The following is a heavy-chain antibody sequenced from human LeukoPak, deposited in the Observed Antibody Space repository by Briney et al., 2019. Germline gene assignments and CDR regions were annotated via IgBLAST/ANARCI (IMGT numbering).Heavy chain of an antibody. Sequence: ASVKVSCKASGYTFTSYDINWVRQATGQGLEWMGWMNPNSGNTNYAQKLQGRVTMTTDTSTSTAYMELRSLTSDDTAVYYCARGGVTSVVDVWGKGTTVTISS. J-gene: IGHJ6*04. V-gene: IGHV1-8*01. CDR1: GYTFTSYD. CDR2: MNPNSGNT. CDR3: ARGGVTSVVDV. D-gene: IGHD4-23*01.